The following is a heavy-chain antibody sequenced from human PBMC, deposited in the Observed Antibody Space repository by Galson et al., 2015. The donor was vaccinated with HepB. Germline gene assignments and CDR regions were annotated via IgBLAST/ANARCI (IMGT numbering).Heavy chain of an antibody. CDR1: GGTFSSYA. CDR3: ASIPRYSSSFGTFDY. V-gene: IGHV1-69*06. CDR2: IIPIFGTA. Sequence: SVKVSCKASGGTFSSYAISWVRQAPGQGLEWMGGIIPIFGTANYAQKFQGRVTITADKSTSTAYMELSSLRSEDTAVYYCASIPRYSSSFGTFDYWGQGTLVTVSS. D-gene: IGHD6-6*01. J-gene: IGHJ4*02.